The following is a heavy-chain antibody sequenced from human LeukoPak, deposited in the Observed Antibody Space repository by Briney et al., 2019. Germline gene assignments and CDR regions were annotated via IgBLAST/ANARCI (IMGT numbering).Heavy chain of an antibody. V-gene: IGHV3-23*01. Sequence: PGGTLRLSCAASGFTFSSYAMSWVRQAPGKGLEWVSGISGSGGSRYYADSVKGRFTISRDNSKNTLYLQMNSLRAEDTAVYYCAKDISAYYDFWGQGTLVTVSS. CDR1: GFTFSSYA. J-gene: IGHJ4*02. CDR3: AKDISAYYDF. CDR2: ISGSGGSR. D-gene: IGHD2/OR15-2a*01.